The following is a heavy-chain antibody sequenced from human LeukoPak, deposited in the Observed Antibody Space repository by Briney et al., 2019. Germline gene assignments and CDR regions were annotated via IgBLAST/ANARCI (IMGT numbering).Heavy chain of an antibody. CDR3: ARQAGNYAYYFDY. CDR1: GASISSDD. D-gene: IGHD1-7*01. Sequence: PSETLSLTCSVSGASISSDDWNWIRQPPGKGLEWIGSIYYSGKTKYNPSLKSRVTLAVDTSKNQFSLKLTTVTAADAAVYYCARQAGNYAYYFDYWGQGVLVTVSS. CDR2: IYYSGKT. V-gene: IGHV4-59*08. J-gene: IGHJ4*02.